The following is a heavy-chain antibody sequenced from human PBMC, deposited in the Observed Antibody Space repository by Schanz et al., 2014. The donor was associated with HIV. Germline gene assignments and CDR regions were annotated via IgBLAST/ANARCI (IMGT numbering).Heavy chain of an antibody. J-gene: IGHJ5*02. D-gene: IGHD2-2*01. CDR1: GYTFTSYY. CDR3: ARSRFQLHWFDP. CDR2: IKPNSGGT. Sequence: QVQLVQSGSEVKKPGASVKVSCKASGYTFTSYYMHWVRRAPGQGPEWMGGIKPNSGGTYYAQKFLGRVTMTRDTSISTAYMELTRLRSDDTAVYYCARSRFQLHWFDPWGQGTLVTVSS. V-gene: IGHV1-2*02.